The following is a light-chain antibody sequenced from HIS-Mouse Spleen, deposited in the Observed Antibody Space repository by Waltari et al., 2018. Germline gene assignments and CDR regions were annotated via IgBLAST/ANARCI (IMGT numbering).Light chain of an antibody. CDR3: CSYAGSYTWV. Sequence: QSALTQPRSVSGSPGQSVTISCTGTSSDVGGYNYVSWYQQHPGKAPNLMIYDVSKRPSGVPDRVSGSKSGNTASLTISGLQAEDEADYYCCSYAGSYTWVFGGGTKLTVL. CDR1: SSDVGGYNY. J-gene: IGLJ3*02. V-gene: IGLV2-11*01. CDR2: DVS.